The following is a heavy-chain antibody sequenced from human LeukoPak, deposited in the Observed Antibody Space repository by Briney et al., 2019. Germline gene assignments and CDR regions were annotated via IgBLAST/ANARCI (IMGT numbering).Heavy chain of an antibody. Sequence: GGSLRLSCAASGFTFSSYSMNWVRQAPGKGLEWVSSISSSSSYIYYADSVKGRFTVSRDNAKNFLYLEMNSLGVEDTALYYCTKDTSAGGADYWGQGTLVTVSP. V-gene: IGHV3-21*04. CDR2: ISSSSSYI. CDR3: TKDTSAGGADY. CDR1: GFTFSSYS. D-gene: IGHD2-15*01. J-gene: IGHJ4*02.